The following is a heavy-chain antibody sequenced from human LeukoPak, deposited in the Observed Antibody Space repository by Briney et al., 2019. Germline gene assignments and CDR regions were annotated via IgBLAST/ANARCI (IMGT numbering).Heavy chain of an antibody. J-gene: IGHJ6*03. CDR1: GFTFSSYA. V-gene: IGHV3-64*01. CDR2: ISSNGGST. CDR3: ARARDDFWSYYYYYMDV. Sequence: GGSLWLSCAASGFTFSSYAMHWVRQAPGKGLEYVSAISSNGGSTYYANSVKGRFTISRDNSKNMLYLQMGSLRAEDMAVYYCARARDDFWSYYYYYMDVWGKGTTVTVS. D-gene: IGHD3-3*01.